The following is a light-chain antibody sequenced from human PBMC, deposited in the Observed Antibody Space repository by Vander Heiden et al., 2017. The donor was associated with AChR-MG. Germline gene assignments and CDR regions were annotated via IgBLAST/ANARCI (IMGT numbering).Light chain of an antibody. J-gene: IGKJ2*01. CDR2: AAS. CDR3: QQSDSTPYT. V-gene: IGKV1-39*01. Sequence: EIQMTQSPSLLSASVGEGVTTSCRASKSISSYLTWYQQKPGKAPKLLIYAASSLHSGVPERFSGSGSGTDFTLTISSLQPEDFATYYCQQSDSTPYTFGQGTKLEIK. CDR1: KSISSY.